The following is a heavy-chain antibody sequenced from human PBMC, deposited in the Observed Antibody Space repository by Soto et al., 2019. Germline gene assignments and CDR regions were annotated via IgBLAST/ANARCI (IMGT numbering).Heavy chain of an antibody. V-gene: IGHV1-3*01. J-gene: IGHJ3*02. D-gene: IGHD3-16*01. CDR3: ARSGGVSLGAFDI. CDR2: INAGNGNT. Sequence: ASVKVSCKASGYTFTSYAMHWVRQGPGQRLEWMGWINAGNGNTKYSQKFQGRVTITRDTSASTAYMELSSLRSEDTAVYYCARSGGVSLGAFDIWGQGTMVTVSS. CDR1: GYTFTSYA.